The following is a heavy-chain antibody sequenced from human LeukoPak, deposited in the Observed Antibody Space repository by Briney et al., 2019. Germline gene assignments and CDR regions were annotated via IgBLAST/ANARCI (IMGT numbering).Heavy chain of an antibody. CDR2: IKQEGSEK. J-gene: IGHJ3*02. CDR1: GFTFSSHW. D-gene: IGHD3-3*01. V-gene: IGHV3-7*01. CDR3: XTSLWSDDAFDI. Sequence: GGSLRLSCAASGFTFSSHWMSWVRQAPGKGLEWVANIKQEGSEKYYVDSVKGRFTISRDNAKNSLYLQMNSLRAEDTAVYYCXTSLWSDDAFDIWGQGTMVTVSS.